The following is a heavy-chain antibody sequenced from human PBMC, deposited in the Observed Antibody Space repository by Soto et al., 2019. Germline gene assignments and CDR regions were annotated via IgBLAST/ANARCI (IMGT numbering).Heavy chain of an antibody. CDR2: MNPNSGNT. Sequence: ASVKVSCKASGYTFTSYDINWVRQATGQGLEWMGWMNPNSGNTGYAQKFQGRVTMTRNTSISTAYMELSSLRSEDTAVYYCATDGSGSYSNWFDPWGQGTLVIVSS. J-gene: IGHJ5*02. V-gene: IGHV1-8*01. CDR1: GYTFTSYD. D-gene: IGHD1-26*01. CDR3: ATDGSGSYSNWFDP.